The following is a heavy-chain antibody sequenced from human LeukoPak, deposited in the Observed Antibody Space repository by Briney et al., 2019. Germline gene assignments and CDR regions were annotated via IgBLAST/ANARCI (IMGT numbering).Heavy chain of an antibody. CDR1: GFTFSSYS. J-gene: IGHJ5*02. Sequence: GGSLRLSCAASGFTFSSYSMNWVRQAPGKGLEWVSYISSSSSTIYYADSVKGRFAISRDDSKSTLYLQMNSLRPEDTAIYYCAKGLGVGYCSGGSCYNNWLDPWGQGTLVTVSS. CDR2: ISSSSSTI. V-gene: IGHV3-48*01. D-gene: IGHD2-15*01. CDR3: AKGLGVGYCSGGSCYNNWLDP.